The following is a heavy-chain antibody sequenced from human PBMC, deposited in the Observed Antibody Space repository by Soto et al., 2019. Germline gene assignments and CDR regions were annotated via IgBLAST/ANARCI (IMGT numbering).Heavy chain of an antibody. CDR3: AREGGYCSSTSCYDWFDP. D-gene: IGHD2-2*01. CDR1: GYSISSGYY. V-gene: IGHV4-38-2*02. J-gene: IGHJ5*02. Sequence: SETLSLTCAVSGYSISSGYYWGWIRQPPGKGLEWIGSIYHSGSTYYNPSLKSRVTISVDTSKNQFSLKLSSVTAADMAVYYCAREGGYCSSTSCYDWFDPWGQGTLVTVPS. CDR2: IYHSGST.